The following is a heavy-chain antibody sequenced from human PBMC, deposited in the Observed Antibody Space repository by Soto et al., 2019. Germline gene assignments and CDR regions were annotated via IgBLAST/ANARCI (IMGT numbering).Heavy chain of an antibody. CDR2: IYYSGST. D-gene: IGHD6-13*01. Sequence: QVQLQESGPGLVKPSETLSLTCTVSGGSISSYYWSWIRQPPGKGLEWIGYIYYSGSTNYNPSLKSRVTISVDTSKNQFSLKLSSVTAADTAVYYCARSYSSPSFFDYWGQGTLVTVSS. V-gene: IGHV4-59*01. CDR3: ARSYSSPSFFDY. CDR1: GGSISSYY. J-gene: IGHJ4*02.